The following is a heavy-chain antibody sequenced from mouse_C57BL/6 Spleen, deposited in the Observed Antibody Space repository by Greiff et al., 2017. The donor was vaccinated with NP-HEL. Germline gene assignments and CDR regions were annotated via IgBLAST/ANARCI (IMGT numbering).Heavy chain of an antibody. J-gene: IGHJ3*01. CDR3: AREALFAY. CDR1: GYAFTNYL. CDR2: INPGSGGT. Sequence: QVQLQQSGAELVRPGTSVKVSCKASGYAFTNYLIEWVKQRPGQGLEWIGVINPGSGGTNYNEKFKGKATLTADKSSSTAYMQLSSLTSEDSAVYFCAREALFAYWGQGTLVTVSA. V-gene: IGHV1-54*01.